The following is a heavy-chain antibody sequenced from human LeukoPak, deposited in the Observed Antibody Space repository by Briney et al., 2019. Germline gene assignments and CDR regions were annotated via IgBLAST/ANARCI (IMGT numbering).Heavy chain of an antibody. V-gene: IGHV4-34*01. CDR2: INHSGST. CDR3: AILPRFRDGSGTFNDY. CDR1: GGSFSGYY. J-gene: IGHJ4*02. D-gene: IGHD3-10*01. Sequence: SETLSLTCAVYGGSFSGYYWSWIRQPPGKGLEWIGEINHSGSTNYNPSLKSRVTISVDTSKNQFSLKLSSVTAADTAVYYCAILPRFRDGSGTFNDYWGQGTLDTVSS.